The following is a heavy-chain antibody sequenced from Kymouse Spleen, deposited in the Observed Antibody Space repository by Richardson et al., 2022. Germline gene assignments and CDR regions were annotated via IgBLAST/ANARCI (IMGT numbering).Heavy chain of an antibody. V-gene: IGHV3-7*01. J-gene: IGHJ6*02. CDR1: GFTFSSYW. D-gene: IGHD3-10*01. CDR2: IKQDGSEK. CDR3: AGGGSGSYGYYYYGMDV. Sequence: EVQLVESGGGLVQPGGSLRLSCAASGFTFSSYWMSWVRQAPGKGLEWVANIKQDGSEKYYVDSVKGRFTISRDNAKNSLYLQMNSLRAEDTAVYYCAGGGSGSYGYYYYGMDVWGQGTTVTVSS.